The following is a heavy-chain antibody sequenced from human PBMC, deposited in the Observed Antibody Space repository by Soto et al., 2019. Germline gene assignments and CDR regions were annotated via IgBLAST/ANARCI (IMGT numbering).Heavy chain of an antibody. CDR3: TTTPVEPLYYYGMDV. J-gene: IGHJ6*01. V-gene: IGHV3-15*07. CDR1: GFTFSNAW. CDR2: IKSKADGGTT. Sequence: GGSLRLSCAASGFTFSNAWMNWVRQAPGKGLEWVGRIKSKADGGTTDYAAPVKGRFTISRDDSKNTLYLQMNSLKTEDTAVYYCTTTPVEPLYYYGMDVWGQGTTVTVSS.